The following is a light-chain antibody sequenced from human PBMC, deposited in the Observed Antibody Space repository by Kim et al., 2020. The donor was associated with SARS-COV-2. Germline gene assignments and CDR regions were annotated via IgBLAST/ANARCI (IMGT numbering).Light chain of an antibody. Sequence: DIQMTQSPSSLSASVGDRVTITCRASQVINNYLAWYQQKPGKAPTVLIYGASTLHSGVPSRFSGRGSGTDFTLTISSLQPEDVGTYYCQKYDSAPWTFGHGTKVDIK. J-gene: IGKJ1*01. CDR3: QKYDSAPWT. CDR1: QVINNY. V-gene: IGKV1-27*01. CDR2: GAS.